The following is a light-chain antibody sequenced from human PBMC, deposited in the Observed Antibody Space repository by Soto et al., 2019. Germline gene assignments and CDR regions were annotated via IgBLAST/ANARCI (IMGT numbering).Light chain of an antibody. V-gene: IGKV3-20*01. Sequence: EVVLTQSPGTLSLSPGERATLSCRASQNIRGNELAWYQQKPGQAPRLLIYRGSSRATGIPDRFSGRWSGTDFPLTISRLEPEDFAVYYCQDYGTSAPWTFGQGTKVEIK. CDR3: QDYGTSAPWT. CDR1: QNIRGNE. J-gene: IGKJ1*01. CDR2: RGS.